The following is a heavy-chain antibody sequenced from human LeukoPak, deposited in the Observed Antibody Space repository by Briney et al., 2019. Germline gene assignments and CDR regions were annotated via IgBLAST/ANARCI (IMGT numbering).Heavy chain of an antibody. Sequence: SQTLSLTCTVSGGSISSGGYYWSWVRQHPGKGLEWIGYIYYSGSTYYNPSLKSRVTISVDTSKNQFSLKLSSVTAADTAVYYCAREGPRITGSCYYYYMDVWGKGTTVTVSS. D-gene: IGHD1-20*01. CDR1: GGSISSGGYY. V-gene: IGHV4-31*03. CDR3: AREGPRITGSCYYYYMDV. CDR2: IYYSGST. J-gene: IGHJ6*03.